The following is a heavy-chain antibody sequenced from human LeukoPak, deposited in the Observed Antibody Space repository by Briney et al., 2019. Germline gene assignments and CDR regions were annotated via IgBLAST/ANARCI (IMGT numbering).Heavy chain of an antibody. CDR1: GYTFIRNG. CDR3: AREESIGRYQFLHEY. V-gene: IGHV1-18*01. CDR2: ISPYNGNT. Sequence: ASVKVSCKASGYTFIRNGISWVRQAPGQGLEWMGWISPYNGNTKYLQKFQGRVTMTTDTSTSTASMEVRSLRSDDTAVYYCAREESIGRYQFLHEYWGQGTLVTVSS. J-gene: IGHJ4*02. D-gene: IGHD1-26*01.